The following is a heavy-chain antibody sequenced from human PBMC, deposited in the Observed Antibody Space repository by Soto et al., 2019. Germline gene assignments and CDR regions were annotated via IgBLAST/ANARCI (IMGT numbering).Heavy chain of an antibody. CDR1: GGSIRRCCYY. CDR2: IYYRRST. D-gene: IGHD2-15*01. Sequence: SETLSLTCAVSGGSIRRCCYYCGLIRQPPGKGLEWIGSIYYRRSTYYNPSLKSRVTISVDTSKNQFSLKLSSVTAADTAVYYCASHVRYCSGCSCYHFDYWVQGTLVT. J-gene: IGHJ4*02. CDR3: ASHVRYCSGCSCYHFDY. V-gene: IGHV4-39*01.